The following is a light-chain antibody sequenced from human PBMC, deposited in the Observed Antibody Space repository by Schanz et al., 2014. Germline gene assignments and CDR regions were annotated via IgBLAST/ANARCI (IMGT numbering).Light chain of an antibody. CDR2: GAS. J-gene: IGKJ4*01. V-gene: IGKV3-11*01. CDR3: QQRSNWPGT. Sequence: EIILTQSPATLSLSPGDRATLSCKASQSISQLAWYQLQPGQAPRLLIYGASSRATGIPDRFSGSGSGTDFTLTISSLEPEDFAVYYCQQRSNWPGTFGGGTKVEIK. CDR1: QSISQ.